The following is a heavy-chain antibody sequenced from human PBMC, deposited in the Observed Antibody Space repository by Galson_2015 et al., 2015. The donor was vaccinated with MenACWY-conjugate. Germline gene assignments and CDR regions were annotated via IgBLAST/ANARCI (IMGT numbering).Heavy chain of an antibody. D-gene: IGHD5-12*01. CDR3: ASLVATAETHYYYYGMDV. Sequence: SLRLSCAASGFTVSSNYMSWVRQAPGKGLEWVSVIYSGGSTYYADSVKGRFTISRDNSKNTLYLQMNSLRAEDTAVYYCASLVATAETHYYYYGMDVWGQGTTVTVSS. J-gene: IGHJ6*02. CDR2: IYSGGST. CDR1: GFTVSSNY. V-gene: IGHV3-53*01.